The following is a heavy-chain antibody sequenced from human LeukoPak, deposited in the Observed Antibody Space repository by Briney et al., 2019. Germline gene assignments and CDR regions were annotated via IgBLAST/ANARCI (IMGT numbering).Heavy chain of an antibody. CDR1: EYTFTGYY. D-gene: IGHD2-2*01. J-gene: IGHJ5*02. CDR3: ARAGYCSSTSCRPFDP. V-gene: IGHV1-2*02. Sequence: ASVKVSCKASEYTFTGYYMHWVRQAPGQGLEWMGWINPNSGGTNYAQKFQGRVTMTRDTSISTAYMELSRLRSDDTAVYYCARAGYCSSTSCRPFDPWGQGTLVTVSS. CDR2: INPNSGGT.